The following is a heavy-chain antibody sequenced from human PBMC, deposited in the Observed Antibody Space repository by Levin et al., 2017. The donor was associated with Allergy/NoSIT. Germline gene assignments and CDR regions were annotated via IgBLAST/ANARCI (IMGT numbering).Heavy chain of an antibody. Sequence: SETLSLTCTVSGGSISSYYWTWIRQPPGKGLEWIGYIYYSGSTNYNPSLKSRVTISVDTSKNQFSLNLRSVTAADTAVYFCARSSVSGYYFESWGQGTLVTVSS. D-gene: IGHD5/OR15-5a*01. CDR2: IYYSGST. J-gene: IGHJ4*02. CDR1: GGSISSYY. V-gene: IGHV4-59*08. CDR3: ARSSVSGYYFES.